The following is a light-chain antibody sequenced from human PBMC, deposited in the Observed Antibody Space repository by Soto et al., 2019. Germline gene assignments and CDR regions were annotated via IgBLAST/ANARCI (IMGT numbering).Light chain of an antibody. J-gene: IGLJ2*01. V-gene: IGLV1-44*01. CDR1: RSNIGSNT. Sequence: QSVLTQPPSASGTPGQRVIISCSGSRSNIGSNTVNWYQQLPGRAPRLLMFSNDQRPSGVPDRFSGSKSGTSASLAISGLQSEDEAYYYCVPWDDSLNAPVFGGGTKLTVL. CDR2: SND. CDR3: VPWDDSLNAPV.